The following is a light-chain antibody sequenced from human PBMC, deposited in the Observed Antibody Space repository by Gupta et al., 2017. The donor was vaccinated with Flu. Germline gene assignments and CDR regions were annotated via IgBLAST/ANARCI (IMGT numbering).Light chain of an antibody. J-gene: IGKJ1*01. Sequence: DIVMTQTPLSLSVTPGQPASISCKSSQSLLHSDGRTYLYWYWQKRGQPPQLLLYEVSNRCSGGTDRISGKGEERDFTLKSSRGEEEDGGGYYGKQCLQLRTFGQGTXVEIK. V-gene: IGKV2D-29*01. CDR2: EVS. CDR1: QSLLHSDGRTY. CDR3: KQCLQLRT.